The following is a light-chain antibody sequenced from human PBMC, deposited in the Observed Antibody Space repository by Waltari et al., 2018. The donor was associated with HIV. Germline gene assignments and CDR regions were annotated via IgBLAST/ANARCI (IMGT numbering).Light chain of an antibody. CDR3: QSFDSSLTTSGVI. J-gene: IGLJ2*01. V-gene: IGLV1-40*01. CDR1: SPNIGAGYA. CDR2: ANI. Sequence: QSVLTQPPSVSGAPGQRVTIPCPGSSPNIGAGYAVPWYQQLPGTAPKLLIYANINRPSGVPDRFSGSKSGSSASLAITGLQAEDEAHYYCQSFDSSLTTSGVIFGGGTKLTVL.